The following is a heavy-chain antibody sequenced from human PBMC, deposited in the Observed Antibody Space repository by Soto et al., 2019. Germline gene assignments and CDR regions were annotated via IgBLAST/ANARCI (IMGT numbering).Heavy chain of an antibody. Sequence: PGESLKISCKGSGYSFTSYWIGWVRQMPGKGLEWMGIIYPGDSDTRYSPSFQGQVTISADKSISTAYLQWSSLKASDTTMYYCASRDRMAVAGAYTLNWGQGTLVTVSS. CDR1: GYSFTSYW. V-gene: IGHV5-51*01. J-gene: IGHJ4*02. CDR3: ASRDRMAVAGAYTLN. D-gene: IGHD6-19*01. CDR2: IYPGDSDT.